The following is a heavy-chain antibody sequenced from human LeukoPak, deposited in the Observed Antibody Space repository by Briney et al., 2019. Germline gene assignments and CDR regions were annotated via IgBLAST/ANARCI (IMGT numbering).Heavy chain of an antibody. J-gene: IGHJ6*03. CDR3: ARVRWYYYYYMDV. CDR1: GYSISSGYY. Sequence: PSETLSLTCTVSGYSISSGYYWGWIRQPPGKGLEWIGSIYHSGSTYYNPSLKSRVTISVDTSKNQFSLKLSSVTAADTAVYYCARVRWYYYYYMDVWGKGPRSPSP. D-gene: IGHD5-24*01. CDR2: IYHSGST. V-gene: IGHV4-38-2*02.